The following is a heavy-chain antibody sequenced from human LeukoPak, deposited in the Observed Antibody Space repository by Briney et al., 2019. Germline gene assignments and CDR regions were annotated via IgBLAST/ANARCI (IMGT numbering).Heavy chain of an antibody. CDR3: ARGEEGGYYYDSSGYSPDDY. D-gene: IGHD3-22*01. Sequence: GGSLRLSCAASGFTFSTYTMYWVRHPPGKGLEWVSIIGNNGGGIHYADAVKGRFTISRDNAKNSLYLQMNSLRAEDTAVYYCARGEEGGYYYDSSGYSPDDYGGQGTLVTVSS. CDR1: GFTFSTYT. J-gene: IGHJ4*02. V-gene: IGHV3-21*04. CDR2: IGNNGGGI.